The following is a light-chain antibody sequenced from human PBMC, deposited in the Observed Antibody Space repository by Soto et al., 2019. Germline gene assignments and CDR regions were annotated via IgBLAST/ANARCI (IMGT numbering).Light chain of an antibody. V-gene: IGLV2-14*01. Sequence: QSALTQPASVSGSPGQSITISCTGTSSDVGGYNYVSWYQQHPGKAPKLMIYAVSNRPSGVSNRFSGSKSGSTASLTISGLQAEDEADYYCSSYTSSSTRVFGGGTKLTVL. CDR3: SSYTSSSTRV. CDR1: SSDVGGYNY. J-gene: IGLJ3*02. CDR2: AVS.